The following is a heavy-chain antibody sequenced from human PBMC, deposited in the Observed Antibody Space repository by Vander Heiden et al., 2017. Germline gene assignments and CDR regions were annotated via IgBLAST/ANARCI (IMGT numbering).Heavy chain of an antibody. CDR1: GGSFSGYY. V-gene: IGHV4-34*01. Sequence: QVQLQQWGAGLLKPSETLSLTCAVYGGSFSGYYWSWIRQPPGKGLEWIGEINHSGSTNYNPSLKRRVTISVDTSKNQFSLKLSSVTAAETAVYYCAREARLRYCDQGTYYFDYWGQGTLVTVSS. CDR2: INHSGST. J-gene: IGHJ4*02. D-gene: IGHD3-9*01. CDR3: AREARLRYCDQGTYYFDY.